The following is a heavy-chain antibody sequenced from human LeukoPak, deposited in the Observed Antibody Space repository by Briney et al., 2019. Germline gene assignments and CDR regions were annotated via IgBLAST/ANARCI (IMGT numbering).Heavy chain of an antibody. CDR3: ARDLEMIIRGTSGNYYYHYGMDV. Sequence: PSETLSLTCTVSGGSLSSYYWNWIRQPPGKGLEWIGYIYYSGSTNYDPSLNSRVTISLDASKNQFSLKLSSVTAADTAVYYCARDLEMIIRGTSGNYYYHYGMDVWGPGTTVTVSS. CDR1: GGSLSSYY. V-gene: IGHV4-59*01. J-gene: IGHJ6*02. CDR2: IYYSGST. D-gene: IGHD3-10*01.